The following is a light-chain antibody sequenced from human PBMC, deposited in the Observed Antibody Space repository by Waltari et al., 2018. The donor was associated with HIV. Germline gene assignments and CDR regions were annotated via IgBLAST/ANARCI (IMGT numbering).Light chain of an antibody. Sequence: QSALTQPASVSGSPGQSITISCTGTSSDVGSYNLVSGYQQHPGTAPKLMIYEVSKRPSGVSNRFSGSKSGNTASLTISGLQAEDEADYYCCSYAGSSTLVFGGGTKLTVL. V-gene: IGLV2-23*02. CDR3: CSYAGSSTLV. CDR2: EVS. CDR1: SSDVGSYNL. J-gene: IGLJ2*01.